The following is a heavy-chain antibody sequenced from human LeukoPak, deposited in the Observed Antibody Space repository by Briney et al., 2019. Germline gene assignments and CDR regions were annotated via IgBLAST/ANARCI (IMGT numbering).Heavy chain of an antibody. Sequence: GGSLRLSCAASGFTFSEIWMSWVRQAPGKGLEWVSAISGSGGSTYYADSVKGRFTISRDNPQNTLYLQMNSLRAEDTAVYYCAKDWPGYCSSTSCYDAFDIWGQGTMVTVSS. CDR2: ISGSGGST. CDR1: GFTFSEIW. CDR3: AKDWPGYCSSTSCYDAFDI. V-gene: IGHV3-23*01. D-gene: IGHD2-2*01. J-gene: IGHJ3*02.